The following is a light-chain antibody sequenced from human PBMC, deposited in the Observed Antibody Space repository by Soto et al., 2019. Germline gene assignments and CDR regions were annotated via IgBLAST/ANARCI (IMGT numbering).Light chain of an antibody. CDR2: VAS. Sequence: EIVLTQSPGTLSLSPGERATLSCRASQSVSSSYLAWYQQKPGQAPRLLIYVASSRATGIPDRFSGSGSGTDFTLTISRLEPEDFPVYYCQQYGSSPTWTFGQGTKVDIK. CDR1: QSVSSSY. V-gene: IGKV3-20*01. J-gene: IGKJ1*01. CDR3: QQYGSSPTWT.